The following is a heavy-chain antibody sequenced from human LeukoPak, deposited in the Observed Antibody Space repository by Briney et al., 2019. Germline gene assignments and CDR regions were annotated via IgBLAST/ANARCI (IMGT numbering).Heavy chain of an antibody. CDR3: ARFYSGYDYTNDAFDI. D-gene: IGHD5-12*01. CDR1: GFTFDDYA. CDR2: ISWNSNSI. Sequence: PGGSLRLSCAASGFTFDDYAIHWVRQAPGKGLEWVSGISWNSNSIGYADSVKGRFTISRDNAKNSLYLQMNSLRAEDTAVYYCARFYSGYDYTNDAFDIWGQGTMVTVSS. V-gene: IGHV3-9*01. J-gene: IGHJ3*02.